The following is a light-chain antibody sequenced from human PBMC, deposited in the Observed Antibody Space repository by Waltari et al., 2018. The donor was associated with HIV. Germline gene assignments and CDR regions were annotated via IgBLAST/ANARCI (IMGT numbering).Light chain of an antibody. CDR2: GAS. CDR1: QSVASS. V-gene: IGKV3-15*01. J-gene: IGKJ2*01. CDR3: HQYNSWPPRYT. Sequence: EIVMTQSPATLSLSPGERAILSCRASQSVASSLAWYQQKPGQAPRLLIYGASTRAAGIPGRFSGSGSGTEFTLIISSLQSEDSAIYFCHQYNSWPPRYTFGQGTKLEI.